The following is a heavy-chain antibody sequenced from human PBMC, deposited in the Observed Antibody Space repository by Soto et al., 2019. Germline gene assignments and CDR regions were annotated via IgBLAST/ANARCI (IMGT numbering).Heavy chain of an antibody. J-gene: IGHJ5*02. D-gene: IGHD1-26*01. V-gene: IGHV1-69*06. CDR1: GGTVSSYA. Sequence: QVQLVQSGAEVKKPGSSVKVSCKASGGTVSSYAISWVRQAPGQGLEWMGGIIPIFGTANYAQKFQGRVTITADKSTSTAYMELSSLRSEDTAVYYCARERLGFEGATEGNWFDPWGQGTLVTVSS. CDR2: IIPIFGTA. CDR3: ARERLGFEGATEGNWFDP.